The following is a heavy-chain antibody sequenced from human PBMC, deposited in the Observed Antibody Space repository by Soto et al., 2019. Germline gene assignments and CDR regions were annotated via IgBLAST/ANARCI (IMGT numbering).Heavy chain of an antibody. J-gene: IGHJ4*02. Sequence: QVQLVESGGGVVQPGRSLRLSCGASGFAFSNYGMHWVRQAPGKGLEWVALITSDGNNKYYGDSVKGRFTISRDNXXXXXXXXXXXXXXXXXXXXXXXXXXXXVYWGQGTLVTVSS. CDR2: ITSDGNNK. CDR3: XXXXXXVY. V-gene: IGHV3-30*03. CDR1: GFAFSNYG.